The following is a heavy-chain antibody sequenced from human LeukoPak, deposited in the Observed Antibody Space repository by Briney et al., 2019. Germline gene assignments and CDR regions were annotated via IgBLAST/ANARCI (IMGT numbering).Heavy chain of an antibody. CDR1: GGSISDSSYY. Sequence: PSETLSLTCSVSGGSISDSSYYWGWIRQPPGKGLEWIGSIFHSGNAYYNPSLKSRVTISLDTSKNQFSVKLSSVTAADTAVYYCARVGCSSTSCYPSYYYMDVWGKGTTVTISS. J-gene: IGHJ6*03. V-gene: IGHV4-39*07. D-gene: IGHD2-2*01. CDR3: ARVGCSSTSCYPSYYYMDV. CDR2: IFHSGNA.